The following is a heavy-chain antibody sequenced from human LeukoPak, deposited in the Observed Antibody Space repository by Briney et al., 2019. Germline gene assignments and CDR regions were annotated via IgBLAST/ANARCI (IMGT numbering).Heavy chain of an antibody. CDR1: GGTFSSYA. J-gene: IGHJ4*02. D-gene: IGHD2-2*01. Sequence: GCSLKLSCTASGGTFSSYAISWVRQAPGQGLEWLGGIIPIVGTANYAQKVQGRVTITADKSTSTAYMELRSLRSEDTAVYYCARGWRSQLRRDEFHFDYWGQGPLVTVSS. CDR2: IIPIVGTA. V-gene: IGHV1-69*06. CDR3: ARGWRSQLRRDEFHFDY.